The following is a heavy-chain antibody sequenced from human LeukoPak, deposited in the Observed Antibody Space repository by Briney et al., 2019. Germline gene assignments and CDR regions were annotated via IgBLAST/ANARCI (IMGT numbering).Heavy chain of an antibody. CDR2: VSYDGSSE. CDR1: GFTFSSYS. V-gene: IGHV3-30-3*01. Sequence: PGRSLRLSCAASGFTFSSYSIHWVRQAPGKGLEWVAVVSYDGSSENYADSVKGRFTISRDNSKNTLYLQMNSLRAEDTAAYYCARDRVLYFYYGMDVWGQGTTVTVSS. J-gene: IGHJ6*02. D-gene: IGHD2-21*01. CDR3: ARDRVLYFYYGMDV.